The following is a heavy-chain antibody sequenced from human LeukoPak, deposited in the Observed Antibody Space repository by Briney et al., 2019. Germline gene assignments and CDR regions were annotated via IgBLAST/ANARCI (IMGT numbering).Heavy chain of an antibody. CDR1: GFTFDDYA. D-gene: IGHD3-10*01. CDR3: AKDIRDYGSESNYYYGMDV. CDR2: ISWNSGSI. Sequence: GGSLRLSCAASGFTFDDYAMHWVRQAPGKGLEWVSGISWNSGSIGYADSVKGRFTISRDNAKNSLYLQMNSLRAEDTALYYCAKDIRDYGSESNYYYGMDVWGQGTTVTVSS. V-gene: IGHV3-9*01. J-gene: IGHJ6*02.